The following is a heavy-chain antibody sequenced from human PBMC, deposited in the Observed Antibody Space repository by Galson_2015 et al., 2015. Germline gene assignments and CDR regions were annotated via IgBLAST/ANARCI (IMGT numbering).Heavy chain of an antibody. J-gene: IGHJ3*02. CDR2: ISSGSTTI. CDR1: GFTFSSYS. D-gene: IGHD3-22*01. Sequence: LRLSCAASGFTFSSYSLNWVRQAPGKGLEWVSYISSGSTTIYCADSVKGRFTISRDNAKNSLYLQMNSLRDEDTAVYYCARDPKLYDSSGYYYDAFDIWGQGTMVTVSS. CDR3: ARDPKLYDSSGYYYDAFDI. V-gene: IGHV3-48*02.